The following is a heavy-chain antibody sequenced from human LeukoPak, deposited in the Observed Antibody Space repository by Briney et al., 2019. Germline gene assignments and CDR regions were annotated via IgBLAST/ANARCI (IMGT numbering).Heavy chain of an antibody. J-gene: IGHJ6*02. V-gene: IGHV1-69*04. Sequence: SVKVSCKASGGTFSSYAISWVRQAPGQGLEWMGRIIPILGIANYAQKFRGRVTITADKSTSTAYMELSSLRSEDTAVYYCARDIVVVVAATPYYYYGMGVWGQGTTVTVSS. CDR1: GGTFSSYA. D-gene: IGHD2-15*01. CDR3: ARDIVVVVAATPYYYYGMGV. CDR2: IIPILGIA.